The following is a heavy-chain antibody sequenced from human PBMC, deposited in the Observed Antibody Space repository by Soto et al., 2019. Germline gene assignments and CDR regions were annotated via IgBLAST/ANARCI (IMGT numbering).Heavy chain of an antibody. V-gene: IGHV1-18*04. D-gene: IGHD3-3*01. CDR1: GYTFTSYG. J-gene: IGHJ5*02. CDR3: ARDRSITIFGVVSHNWFDP. Sequence: ASVKVSCKASGYTFTSYGISWVRQAPGQGLEWMGWISAYNGNTNYAQKLQGRVTMTTDTSTSTAYMELRSLRSNDTAVYYCARDRSITIFGVVSHNWFDPWGQGTLVTVSS. CDR2: ISAYNGNT.